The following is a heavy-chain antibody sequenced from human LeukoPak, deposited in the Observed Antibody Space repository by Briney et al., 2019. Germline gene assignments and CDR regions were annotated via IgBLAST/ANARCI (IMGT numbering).Heavy chain of an antibody. CDR1: GFTFDDYG. J-gene: IGHJ6*03. CDR3: AREGGIVGAITGTYYYYMDV. D-gene: IGHD1-26*01. V-gene: IGHV3-20*04. Sequence: TGRSLTLSCAASGFTFDDYGMSWVRQAPGKWLEWVFGINWNGGSTGYADSVKGRFTISRDKAKNSLYLQMNSLRAEDTALYYCAREGGIVGAITGTYYYYMDVWGKGTTVTVSS. CDR2: INWNGGST.